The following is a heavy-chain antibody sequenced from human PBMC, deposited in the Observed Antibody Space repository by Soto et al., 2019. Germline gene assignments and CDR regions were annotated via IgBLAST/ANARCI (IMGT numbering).Heavy chain of an antibody. Sequence: GASVKVSCKASGGTFSSYAISWVRRAPGQGLELMGGIIPIFGTANYAQKFQGRVTITADESTSTAYMELSSLRSEDTAVYYCALGQQLVVRGYYGMDVWGQGTTVTVSS. V-gene: IGHV1-69*13. J-gene: IGHJ6*02. CDR1: GGTFSSYA. CDR2: IIPIFGTA. CDR3: ALGQQLVVRGYYGMDV. D-gene: IGHD6-13*01.